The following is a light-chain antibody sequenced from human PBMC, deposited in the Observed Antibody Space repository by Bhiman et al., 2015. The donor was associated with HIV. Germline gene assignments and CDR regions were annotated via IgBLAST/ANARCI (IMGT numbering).Light chain of an antibody. J-gene: IGLJ2*01. V-gene: IGLV2-11*01. CDR1: SSDVGGYNY. CDR3: CSYAASYTVL. CDR2: DVS. Sequence: QSALTQPASVSGSLGQSITISCTGTSSDVGGYNYVSWYLQHPGKAPKLMIYDVSNRPSGVPDRFSGSKSGNTASLTISGLQTEDEADYYCCSYAASYTVLFGGGTKLTVL.